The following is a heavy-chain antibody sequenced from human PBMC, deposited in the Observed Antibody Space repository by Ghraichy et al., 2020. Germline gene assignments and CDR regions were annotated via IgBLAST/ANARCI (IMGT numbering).Heavy chain of an antibody. D-gene: IGHD3-10*01. V-gene: IGHV3-30*18. CDR2: ISYDGSNK. CDR3: AKVGGWFGELSLTHYYFDY. J-gene: IGHJ4*02. Sequence: LSLTCAASGFTFSSYGMHWVRQAPGKGLEWVAVISYDGSNKYYADSVKGRFTISRDNSKNTLYLQMNSLRAEDTAVYYCAKVGGWFGELSLTHYYFDYWGQGTLVTVSS. CDR1: GFTFSSYG.